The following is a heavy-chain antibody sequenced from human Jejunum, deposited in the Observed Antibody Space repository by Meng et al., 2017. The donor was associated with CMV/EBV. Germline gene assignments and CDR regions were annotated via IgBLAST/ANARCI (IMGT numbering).Heavy chain of an antibody. Sequence: QEPGPGLVKPSATLSLTWTVSGGSISSSNYYWGWIRQPPGKGLEWIGSMFSSGNTYYNLSFKSRVTISLDTSKNQFSLKLSSVTAADTAVYYCVRDDILTGSPAIWGQGTLVTGSS. CDR3: VRDDILTGSPAI. V-gene: IGHV4-39*07. CDR1: GGSISSSNYY. CDR2: MFSSGNT. J-gene: IGHJ4*02. D-gene: IGHD3-9*01.